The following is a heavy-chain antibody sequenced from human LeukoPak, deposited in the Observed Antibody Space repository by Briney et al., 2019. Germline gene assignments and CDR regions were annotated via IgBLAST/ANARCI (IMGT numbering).Heavy chain of an antibody. Sequence: GESLKISFKGSGYSFTSYWIGWVRPMPGKGLEWMGIIYPGDSDTRYSPSFQGQVTISADKSISTAYLQWSSLKASDTAMYYCARQYYGSGSYTDYWGQGTLVTVSS. V-gene: IGHV5-51*01. J-gene: IGHJ4*02. D-gene: IGHD3-10*01. CDR1: GYSFTSYW. CDR3: ARQYYGSGSYTDY. CDR2: IYPGDSDT.